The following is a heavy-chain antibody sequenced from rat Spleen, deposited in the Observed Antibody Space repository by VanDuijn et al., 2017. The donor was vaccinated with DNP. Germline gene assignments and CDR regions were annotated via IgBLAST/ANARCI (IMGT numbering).Heavy chain of an antibody. J-gene: IGHJ2*01. CDR1: GFSFSDYY. CDR2: ISTSGGDT. CDR3: TRGLRVYYFDS. V-gene: IGHV5-25*01. D-gene: IGHD1-11*01. Sequence: EVQLVESGGGLVQPGRSLKLSCVASGFSFSDYYMAWVRQAPKKGLEWVSTISTSGGDTFYRDSVKGRFTISRDNAKNTLYLQMNSLRSEDTATYYCTRGLRVYYFDSWGQGVMVTVSS.